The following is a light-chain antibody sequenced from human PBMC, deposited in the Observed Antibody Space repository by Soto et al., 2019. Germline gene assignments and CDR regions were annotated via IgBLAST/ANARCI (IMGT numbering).Light chain of an antibody. Sequence: DIQMTQSPSSLSASVGDRVTITCQASQDIRNHLNWYQHKPGKAPNLLISDASSLERGVPSRFSGSGSVTDFTFTIRSLQPEDIATYYCQQYDNLPLAFGQGTKL. V-gene: IGKV1-33*01. J-gene: IGKJ2*01. CDR2: DAS. CDR3: QQYDNLPLA. CDR1: QDIRNH.